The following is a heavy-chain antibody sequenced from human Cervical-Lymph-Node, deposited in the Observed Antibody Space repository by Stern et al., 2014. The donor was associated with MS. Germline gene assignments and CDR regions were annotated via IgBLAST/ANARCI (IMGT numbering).Heavy chain of an antibody. CDR3: AKDMMDYFGSGTFGSFDH. CDR2: ITWNSGTI. J-gene: IGHJ4*02. CDR1: GFSFEDHG. D-gene: IGHD3-10*01. V-gene: IGHV3-9*01. Sequence: EVQLVESGGGLVQPGRSLRLSCEASGFSFEDHGMHWVRQAPGKGLEWVSGITWNSGTIAYAGSVKGRFTISRDDAKNSLYLHMNGLRAEDTALYYCAKDMMDYFGSGTFGSFDHWGQGTLVTVSS.